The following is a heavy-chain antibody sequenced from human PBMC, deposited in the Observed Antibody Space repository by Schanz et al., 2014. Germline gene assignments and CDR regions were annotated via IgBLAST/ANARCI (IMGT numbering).Heavy chain of an antibody. J-gene: IGHJ4*02. CDR3: ALREKPYGPFAS. V-gene: IGHV4-4*02. CDR2: ISYSGST. Sequence: QVQLQESGPGLVKASGTLSLTCGVSGDSISTSNWWSWVRQPPGKGLEWIGFISYSGSTYYNPSLKSRVTISVDTSKNQFSLNLSSATAADTAVYYCALREKPYGPFASWGQGALVTVSS. CDR1: GDSISTSNW. D-gene: IGHD3-10*01.